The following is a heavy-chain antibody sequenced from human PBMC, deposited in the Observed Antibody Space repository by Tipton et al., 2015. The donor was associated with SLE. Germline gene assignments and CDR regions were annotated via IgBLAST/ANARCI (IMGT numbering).Heavy chain of an antibody. V-gene: IGHV4-39*01. CDR2: IYYSGST. D-gene: IGHD5-12*01. CDR3: ARGGDSGGRRLDY. CDR1: GGSISSSSYY. J-gene: IGHJ4*02. Sequence: TLSLTCTVSGGSISSSSYYWGWIRQPPGMGMEWIGSIYYSGSTYYNPSLTSRVTISVDTSKNQFSLKLSSVTAADTAVYYCARGGDSGGRRLDYWGQGTLVTVSS.